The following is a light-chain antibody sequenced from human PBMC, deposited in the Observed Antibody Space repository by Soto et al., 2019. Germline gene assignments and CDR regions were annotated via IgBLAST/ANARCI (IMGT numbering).Light chain of an antibody. Sequence: DIQMTQAPSSLYASVGDRVTITCRASLRISNYLNWYQQKPGKAHQLLIYGASNLQSGVPSRFSGSGSGTDFTLTISSLQPEAFEPYYSHQSYSTPRPFGQGTQVQIK. J-gene: IGKJ1*01. CDR1: LRISNY. CDR3: HQSYSTPRP. CDR2: GAS. V-gene: IGKV1-39*01.